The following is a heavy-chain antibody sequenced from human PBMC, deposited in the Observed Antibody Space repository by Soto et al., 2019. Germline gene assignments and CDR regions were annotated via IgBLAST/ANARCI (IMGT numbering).Heavy chain of an antibody. J-gene: IGHJ6*03. CDR3: ARGPYSSSTYYYYYYYMDV. CDR1: GGSFSGYY. D-gene: IGHD6-6*01. V-gene: IGHV4-34*01. Sequence: SETLSLTCAVYGGSFSGYYWSWIRQPPGKGLEWIGEINHSGSTNYNPSLKSRVTISVDTSKNQFSLKLSSVTAADTAVYYCARGPYSSSTYYYYYYYMDVWGKGTTVTVSS. CDR2: INHSGST.